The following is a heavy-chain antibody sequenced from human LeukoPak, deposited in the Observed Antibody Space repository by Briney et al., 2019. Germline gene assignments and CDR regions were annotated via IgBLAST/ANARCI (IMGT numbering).Heavy chain of an antibody. V-gene: IGHV7-4-1*02. CDR3: ARDVPEFDY. Sequence: ASVKVSCKASGYTFTSFAMNWVRQAPGQGPEWMGWINTITGNPTYAQGFTGRFVFSLDTSVSTAYLQISSLKAEDTAVYYCARDVPEFDYWGQGTLVTVSS. J-gene: IGHJ4*02. CDR1: GYTFTSFA. CDR2: INTITGNP.